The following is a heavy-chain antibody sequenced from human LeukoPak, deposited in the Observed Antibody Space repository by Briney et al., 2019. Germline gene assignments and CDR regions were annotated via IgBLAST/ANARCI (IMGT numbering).Heavy chain of an antibody. CDR2: IYYSGST. D-gene: IGHD3-16*01. CDR1: GDPISSTGYY. J-gene: IGHJ6*02. V-gene: IGHV4-61*08. CDR3: ARGGIYYYYYGMDV. Sequence: PSETLSLTCSVSGDPISSTGYYWSWIRQPPGKGLEWIGYIYYSGSTNYNPSLKSRVTISVDTSKNQFSLKLSSVTAADTAVYYCARGGIYYYYYGMDVWGQGTTVTVSS.